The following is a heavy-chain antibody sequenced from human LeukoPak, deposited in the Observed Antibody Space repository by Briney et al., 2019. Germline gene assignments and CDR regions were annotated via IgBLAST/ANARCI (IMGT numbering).Heavy chain of an antibody. CDR2: IIPIFGTA. V-gene: IGHV1-69*05. CDR1: GYTFTSYY. J-gene: IGHJ5*02. D-gene: IGHD2-15*01. CDR3: ANLHPGYWSGGSCYSFDWFDL. Sequence: SVKVSCKASGYTFTSYYMHWVRQAPGQGLEWMGRIIPIFGTANYAQKFQGRLTITTDESTSTAYMELSSLRSEDTAVYYCANLHPGYWSGGSCYSFDWFDLWGQGTLVTVSS.